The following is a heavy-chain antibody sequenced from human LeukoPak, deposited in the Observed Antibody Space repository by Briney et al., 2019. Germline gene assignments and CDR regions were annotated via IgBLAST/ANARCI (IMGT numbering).Heavy chain of an antibody. CDR3: ARGPARGWFGELYYYYGMDV. CDR2: INHSGST. J-gene: IGHJ6*02. D-gene: IGHD3-10*01. V-gene: IGHV4-34*01. Sequence: SETLSLTCAVYGGSFSGYYWSWIRQPPGKGLEWIGEINHSGSTNYNPSLKSRVTISVDTSKNQFSLKLSSVTAADTAVYYCARGPARGWFGELYYYYGMDVWGQGTTVTVSS. CDR1: GGSFSGYY.